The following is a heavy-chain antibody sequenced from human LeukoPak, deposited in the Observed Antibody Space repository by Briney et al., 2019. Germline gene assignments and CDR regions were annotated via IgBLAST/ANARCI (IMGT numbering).Heavy chain of an antibody. CDR2: IYYSGST. CDR1: GGSISSYY. CDR3: ARSGYSSGWYGDYYYYMDV. D-gene: IGHD6-19*01. J-gene: IGHJ6*03. Sequence: SETLSLTCTVSGGSISSYYWSWIRQPPGKGLEWIGYIYYSGSTNYNPSLKSRVTISVDTSKNQFSLKLSPVTAADTAVYYCARSGYSSGWYGDYYYYMDVWGKGTTVTVSS. V-gene: IGHV4-59*01.